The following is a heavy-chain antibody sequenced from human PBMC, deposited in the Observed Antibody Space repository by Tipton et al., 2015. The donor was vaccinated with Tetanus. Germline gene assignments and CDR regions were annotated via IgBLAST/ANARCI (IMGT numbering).Heavy chain of an antibody. Sequence: SLRLSCAASGFTFSSYSMNWVRQAPGKGLEWVSSISSSSSYIYYADSVKGRFTISRDNAKNSLYLQMNSLRAEDTAVYYCARDRRADDAFDIWGQGTMVTVSS. V-gene: IGHV3-21*01. CDR3: ARDRRADDAFDI. J-gene: IGHJ3*02. D-gene: IGHD3-10*01. CDR1: GFTFSSYS. CDR2: ISSSSSYI.